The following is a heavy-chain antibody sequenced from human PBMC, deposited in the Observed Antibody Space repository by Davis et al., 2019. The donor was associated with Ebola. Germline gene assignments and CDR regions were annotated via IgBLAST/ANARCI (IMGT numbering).Heavy chain of an antibody. J-gene: IGHJ4*02. CDR3: AKDTQVRFLEWASIDY. CDR2: ISSSGTYI. CDR1: GFTFSNAW. Sequence: GESLKISCAASGFTFSNAWMSWVRQAPGKGLEWFSSISSSGTYIFYADSVKGRFTISRDNSKNTLYLQMNSLRAEDTAVHYCAKDTQVRFLEWASIDYWGQGTLVTVSS. V-gene: IGHV3-21*04. D-gene: IGHD3-3*01.